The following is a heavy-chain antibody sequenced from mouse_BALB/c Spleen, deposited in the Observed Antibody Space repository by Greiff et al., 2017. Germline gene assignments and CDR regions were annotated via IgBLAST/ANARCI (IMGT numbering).Heavy chain of an antibody. J-gene: IGHJ4*01. CDR1: GYTFTDYN. CDR3: ASSKYTTDKYDAKEE. CDR2: INLNYDST. Sequence: QLQQFGADLVKPGASVKISCIASGYTFTDYNMVWVMQSHGKSLEWIGDINLNYDSTTHNQKFKGKAALTVDNSSSTAYIELRSLISEDTAVYKCASSKYTTDKYDAKEERGRESSGSVS. D-gene: IGHD1-1*01. V-gene: IGHV1-18*01.